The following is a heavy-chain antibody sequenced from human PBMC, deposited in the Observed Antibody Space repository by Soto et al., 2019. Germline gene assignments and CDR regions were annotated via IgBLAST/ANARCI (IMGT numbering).Heavy chain of an antibody. CDR3: SRSLAIDFDS. J-gene: IGHJ4*02. V-gene: IGHV3-49*04. CDR1: GFNFAAYT. CDR2: IRRIAYGGTT. Sequence: LRLSCSASGFNFAAYTMSWVRLTPGKGLEWVGFIRRIAYGGTTDYAASVKGRFTISRDDSRKIVYLQMSRLKIEDTAVYYFSRSLAIDFDSWGQGTLVTVSS.